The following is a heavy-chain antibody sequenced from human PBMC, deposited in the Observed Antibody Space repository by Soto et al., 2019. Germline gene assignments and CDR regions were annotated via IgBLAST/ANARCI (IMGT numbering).Heavy chain of an antibody. Sequence: EVQLVESGGGLVQSGGSLRLSCAASGFIFSKYWMHWVRQAPGKGLVWVSRINGDGSSREYADSVKGRFTISRDNAKXXXXXXXXXXXXXXXXXYYCALAYCSGGSCYRASFDIWGQGTMVTVSS. J-gene: IGHJ3*02. CDR1: GFIFSKYW. D-gene: IGHD2-15*01. CDR3: ALAYCSGGSCYRASFDI. CDR2: INGDGSSR. V-gene: IGHV3-74*01.